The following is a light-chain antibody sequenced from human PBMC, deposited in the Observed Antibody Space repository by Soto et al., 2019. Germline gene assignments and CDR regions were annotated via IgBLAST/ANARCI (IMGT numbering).Light chain of an antibody. CDR1: QSIDSS. J-gene: IGKJ2*01. CDR3: QQYNSYGT. Sequence: DFQMTQSPSTLSASVGDRVTITCRASQSIDSSLAWYQQKPRKGPKLLIYDASTLESGVPSRFSGSGLGTEFALTISSLQPDDFATFYCQQYNSYGTFGQGTKLEI. CDR2: DAS. V-gene: IGKV1-5*01.